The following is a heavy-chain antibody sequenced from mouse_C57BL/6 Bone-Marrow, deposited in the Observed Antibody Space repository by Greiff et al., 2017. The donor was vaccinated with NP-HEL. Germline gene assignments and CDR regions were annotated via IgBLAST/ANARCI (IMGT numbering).Heavy chain of an antibody. J-gene: IGHJ3*01. CDR1: GYTFTSYW. Sequence: VQLQHPGAELVKPGASVKLSCKASGYTFTSYWMHWVKQRPGQGLEWIGMIHPNSGSTNYNEKFKSKATLTVDKSSSTAYMQLSSLTSEDSAVYYCARSLYYYGSGRFAYWGQGTLVTVSA. CDR3: ARSLYYYGSGRFAY. D-gene: IGHD1-1*01. V-gene: IGHV1-64*01. CDR2: IHPNSGST.